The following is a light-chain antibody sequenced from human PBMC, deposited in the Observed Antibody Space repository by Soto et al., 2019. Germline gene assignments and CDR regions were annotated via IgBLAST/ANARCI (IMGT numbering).Light chain of an antibody. CDR3: CSYAGGSIYVL. J-gene: IGLJ2*01. V-gene: IGLV2-23*02. CDR1: SGDVGNFNL. Sequence: QSVLTQPASASGSPGQSITISCTGTSGDVGNFNLVSWYQHHPGKAPNLIIYEVSKRPSGVSNRFSGSKSGNTASLTISGLQAEDEADYYCCSYAGGSIYVLFGGGTKVTVL. CDR2: EVS.